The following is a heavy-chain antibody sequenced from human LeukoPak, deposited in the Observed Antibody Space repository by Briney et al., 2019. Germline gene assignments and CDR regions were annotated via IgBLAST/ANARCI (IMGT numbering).Heavy chain of an antibody. Sequence: FTFGXXXMSXXRQXPXXXXXXGGXIXSKAYGGTTEYAASVKGRFTISRDDSKSIAYLQMNSLKTEDTAVYYCTRDRNYDFWSGYFDYWGQGTLVTVSS. CDR1: FTFGXXX. V-gene: IGHV3-49*04. CDR3: TRDRNYDFWSGYFDY. D-gene: IGHD3-3*01. CDR2: IXSKAYGGTT. J-gene: IGHJ4*02.